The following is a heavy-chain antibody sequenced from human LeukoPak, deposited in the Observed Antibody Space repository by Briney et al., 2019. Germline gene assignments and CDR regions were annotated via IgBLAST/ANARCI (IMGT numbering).Heavy chain of an antibody. V-gene: IGHV3-30-3*01. J-gene: IGHJ4*02. CDR1: GFTFSSYA. Sequence: GGSLRLSCAASGFTFSSYAMHWVRQAPGKGLEWVAVISYDGSNKYYADSVKGRFTISRDNSKNTLYLQMNSLRAEDTAVYYCARGPCSSTSCYGLFDYWGQGTLVTVSS. CDR3: ARGPCSSTSCYGLFDY. D-gene: IGHD2-2*01. CDR2: ISYDGSNK.